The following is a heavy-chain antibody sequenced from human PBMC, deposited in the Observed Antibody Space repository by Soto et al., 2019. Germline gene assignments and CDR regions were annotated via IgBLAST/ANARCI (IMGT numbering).Heavy chain of an antibody. Sequence: GGSLRLSCAASGFTFSSYAMSWVRQAPGKGLEWVSAISGSGGSTYYADSVKGRFTISRDNSKNTLYLQMNSLRAEDTAVYYCAKVSYYDSSGYYPGCFDYWGQGTLVTVSS. CDR3: AKVSYYDSSGYYPGCFDY. J-gene: IGHJ4*02. CDR1: GFTFSSYA. CDR2: ISGSGGST. D-gene: IGHD3-22*01. V-gene: IGHV3-23*01.